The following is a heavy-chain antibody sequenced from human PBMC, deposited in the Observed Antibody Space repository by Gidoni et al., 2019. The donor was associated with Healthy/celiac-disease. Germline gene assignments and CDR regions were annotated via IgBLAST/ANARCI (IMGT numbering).Heavy chain of an antibody. Sequence: EVQLVESGGGLVQPGGSLRLSCAASGFTFSSYWMHWVRQAPGKGLVWVSRINSDGSITSYADSVKGRFTISRDNAKNTLYLQMNSLRAEDTAVYYCARVPGVARGYYYYGMDVWGQGTTVTVSS. V-gene: IGHV3-74*01. CDR2: INSDGSIT. J-gene: IGHJ6*02. CDR1: GFTFSSYW. CDR3: ARVPGVARGYYYYGMDV. D-gene: IGHD6-6*01.